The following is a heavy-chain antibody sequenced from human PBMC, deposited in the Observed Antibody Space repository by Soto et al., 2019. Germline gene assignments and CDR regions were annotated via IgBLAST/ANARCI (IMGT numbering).Heavy chain of an antibody. V-gene: IGHV3-21*01. CDR2: IGSGSSYI. CDR3: AGDRSRSTIYYFDY. Sequence: EVQLVESGGGLVKPGGSLRLSCAASGFTFSSYSMNWVRQAPGKGLEWVSSIGSGSSYIYYADSVKGRFTISRDNAKNSLYRQMSSLRAEDTAVYYCAGDRSRSTIYYFDYWGQGTLVTVSS. D-gene: IGHD1-26*01. J-gene: IGHJ4*02. CDR1: GFTFSSYS.